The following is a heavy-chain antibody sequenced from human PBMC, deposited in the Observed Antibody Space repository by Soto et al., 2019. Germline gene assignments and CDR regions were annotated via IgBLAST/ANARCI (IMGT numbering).Heavy chain of an antibody. CDR1: GYTLTELS. V-gene: IGHV1-24*01. D-gene: IGHD2-15*01. CDR3: APIDGYCSGGSCPRAFDI. Sequence: ASVKVSCKVSGYTLTELSMHWVRQAPGKGLEWMGGFDPEDGETIYAQKFQGRVTMTEDTSTDTAYMELSSLRSEDTAVYYCAPIDGYCSGGSCPRAFDIWGQGTMVTVSS. CDR2: FDPEDGET. J-gene: IGHJ3*02.